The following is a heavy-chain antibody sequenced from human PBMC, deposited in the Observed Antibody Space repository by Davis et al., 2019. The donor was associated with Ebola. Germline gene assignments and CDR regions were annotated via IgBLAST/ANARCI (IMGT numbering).Heavy chain of an antibody. CDR3: ARDLGKWELLGGADY. V-gene: IGHV3-33*08. D-gene: IGHD1-26*01. CDR2: IWYDGSNK. J-gene: IGHJ4*02. CDR1: GFTFTSYS. Sequence: GESLKISCAASGFTFTSYSMNWVRQAPGKGLEWVAVIWYDGSNKYYADSVKGRFTISRDNSKNTLYLQMNSLRAEDTAVYYCARDLGKWELLGGADYWGQGTLVTVSS.